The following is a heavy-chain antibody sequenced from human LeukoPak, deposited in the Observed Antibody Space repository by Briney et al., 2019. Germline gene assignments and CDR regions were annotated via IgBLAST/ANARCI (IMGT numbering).Heavy chain of an antibody. V-gene: IGHV3-23*01. J-gene: IGHJ5*02. D-gene: IGHD3-10*01. CDR1: GFVVSDNY. Sequence: GGSLRLSCAASGFVVSDNYMSWVRQAPGKGLEWVSAISGSGGSTYYADSVKGRFTISRDNSKNTLYLQMNSLRAEDTAVYYCAKDPDGSGTTWGQGTLVTVSS. CDR2: ISGSGGST. CDR3: AKDPDGSGTT.